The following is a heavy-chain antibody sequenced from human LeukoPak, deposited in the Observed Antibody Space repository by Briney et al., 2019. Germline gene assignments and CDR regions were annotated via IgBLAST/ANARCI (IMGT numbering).Heavy chain of an antibody. J-gene: IGHJ4*02. Sequence: ASVKVSCTASGYTFTSYYMHWVRQAPGQGLEWMGIINPSGGSTSYAQKFQGRVTMTRDTSTSTVYMELSSLRSEDTAVYYCGSGNSSGWYVVYWGQGTLVTVSS. CDR1: GYTFTSYY. CDR2: INPSGGST. CDR3: GSGNSSGWYVVY. D-gene: IGHD6-19*01. V-gene: IGHV1-46*01.